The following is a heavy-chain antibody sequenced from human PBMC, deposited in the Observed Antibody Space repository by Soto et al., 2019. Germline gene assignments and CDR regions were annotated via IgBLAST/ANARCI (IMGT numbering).Heavy chain of an antibody. CDR1: GFTFSSYA. CDR2: ISYDGSNK. D-gene: IGHD6-13*01. CDR3: ARGRSSSSWFDY. Sequence: QVQLVESGGGVVQPGRSLRLSCAASGFTFSSYAMHWVRQAPGKGLEWVAVISYDGSNKYYADSVKGRFTISRDNSKNTRYLQMNNLRAEDTAVYYCARGRSSSSWFDYWGQGTLVTVSS. J-gene: IGHJ4*02. V-gene: IGHV3-30-3*01.